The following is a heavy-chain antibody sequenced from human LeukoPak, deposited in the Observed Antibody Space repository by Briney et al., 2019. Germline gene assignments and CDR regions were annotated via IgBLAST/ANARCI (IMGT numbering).Heavy chain of an antibody. Sequence: SETLSLTCAVYGGSFSGYYWSWIRQPPGKGLEWIGEINHSGSTNYNPSLKSRVTISVDTSKNQFSLKLSSVTAADTAVYYCARGRVSVYYGSGSHDMYAFDIWGQGTMVTVSS. V-gene: IGHV4-34*01. D-gene: IGHD3-10*01. CDR1: GGSFSGYY. CDR3: ARGRVSVYYGSGSHDMYAFDI. J-gene: IGHJ3*02. CDR2: INHSGST.